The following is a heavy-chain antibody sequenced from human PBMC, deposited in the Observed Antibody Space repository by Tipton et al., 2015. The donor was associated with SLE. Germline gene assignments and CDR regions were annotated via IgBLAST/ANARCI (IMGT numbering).Heavy chain of an antibody. CDR3: ARGLAYDYVWGSYRQYYFDY. D-gene: IGHD3-16*02. Sequence: GLVKTSETLSLTCAVYGGSFSTYYWSWIRQPPGKGLEWIGEINHSGSTSYNPSLKSRVTISVDTSKNQFSLKLSSVTAADTAVYYCARGLAYDYVWGSYRQYYFDYWGQGTLVTVSS. J-gene: IGHJ4*02. CDR2: INHSGST. CDR1: GGSFSTYY. V-gene: IGHV4-34*01.